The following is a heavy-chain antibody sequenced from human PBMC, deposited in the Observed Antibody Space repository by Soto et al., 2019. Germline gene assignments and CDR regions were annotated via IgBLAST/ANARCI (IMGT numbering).Heavy chain of an antibody. J-gene: IGHJ4*02. Sequence: GGSLRLSCAASGFTFSSYWMSWVRQAPGKGLDWVANIKQDGSEKYYVDSVKGRFTISRDNAKNSLYLQMNSLRAEDTAVYYCARAAPYSSSWYYFDYWGQGTLVTVSS. CDR2: IKQDGSEK. V-gene: IGHV3-7*05. D-gene: IGHD6-13*01. CDR1: GFTFSSYW. CDR3: ARAAPYSSSWYYFDY.